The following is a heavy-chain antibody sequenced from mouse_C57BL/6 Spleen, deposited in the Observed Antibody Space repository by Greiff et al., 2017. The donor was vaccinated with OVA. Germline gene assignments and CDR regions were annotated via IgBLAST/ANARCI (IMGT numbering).Heavy chain of an antibody. CDR1: GYTFTSYW. J-gene: IGHJ3*01. CDR2: IDPSDSYT. D-gene: IGHD4-1*01. V-gene: IGHV1-69*01. Sequence: QVQLQQPGAELVTPGASVKLSCKASGYTFTSYWMHWVQQRPGQGLEWIGEIDPSDSYTNYNQKFKGKSTLTVDKSSSTAYMQLSSLTSEDSAVYYCARRGLGRRAWFAYWGQGTLVTVSA. CDR3: ARRGLGRRAWFAY.